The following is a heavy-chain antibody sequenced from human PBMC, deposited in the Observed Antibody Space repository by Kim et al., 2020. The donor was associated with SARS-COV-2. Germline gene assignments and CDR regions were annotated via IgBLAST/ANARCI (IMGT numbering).Heavy chain of an antibody. CDR2: IIPIFGTA. V-gene: IGHV1-69*13. J-gene: IGHJ6*02. Sequence: SVKVSCKASGGTFSSYAISWVRQAPGQGLEWMGGIIPIFGTANYAQKFQGRVTITADESTSTAYMELSSLRSEDTAVYYCAEKGDVLAPANMVRGVISDTLAYYYYGMDVWGQGTTVTVSS. CDR1: GGTFSSYA. D-gene: IGHD3-10*01. CDR3: AEKGDVLAPANMVRGVISDTLAYYYYGMDV.